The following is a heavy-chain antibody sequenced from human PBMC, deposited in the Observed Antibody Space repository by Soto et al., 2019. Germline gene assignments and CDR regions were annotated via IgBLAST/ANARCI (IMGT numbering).Heavy chain of an antibody. D-gene: IGHD3-3*01. J-gene: IGHJ6*02. Sequence: GGSLRLSCAASGFTFSSYSMNWVRQAPGKGLEWVSSISSSSSYIYYADSVKGRFTISRDNSKNTLYLQMNSLRAEDTAVYYCARDGGPDNYYYYGMDVWGQGTTVTVSS. CDR2: ISSSSSYI. CDR3: ARDGGPDNYYYYGMDV. CDR1: GFTFSSYS. V-gene: IGHV3-21*01.